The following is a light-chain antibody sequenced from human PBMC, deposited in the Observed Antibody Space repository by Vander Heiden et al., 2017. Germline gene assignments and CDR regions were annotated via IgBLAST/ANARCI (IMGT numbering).Light chain of an antibody. CDR1: SGHSTYS. Sequence: QPVLTQSSSASASLGSSVKLPCTLSSGHSTYSIAWHQQQRGKAPRFLMKVEGSGSYNKGSGVPDRFSGSSSGADRYLTISNLQSEDEADYYCETWDTDIRVFGGGTKLTVL. V-gene: IGLV4-60*03. CDR3: ETWDTDIRV. CDR2: VEGSGSY. J-gene: IGLJ3*02.